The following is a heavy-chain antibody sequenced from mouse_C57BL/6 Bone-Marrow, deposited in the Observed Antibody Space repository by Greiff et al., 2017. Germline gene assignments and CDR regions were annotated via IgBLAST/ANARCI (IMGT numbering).Heavy chain of an antibody. CDR3: TRSLMDYGTSY. CDR2: IDPEEGET. V-gene: IGHV14-2*01. CDR1: GFNIQDSY. D-gene: IGHD1-1*01. J-gene: IGHJ2*01. Sequence: VQLQQPGAELVKPGASVKLSCTASGFNIQDSYIHWVKQRTEQGLEWIGRIDPEEGETKYAPKFQEKDTITAATSANTAYLQLSSLTSADTAVHDCTRSLMDYGTSYWGQGTTLTVSS.